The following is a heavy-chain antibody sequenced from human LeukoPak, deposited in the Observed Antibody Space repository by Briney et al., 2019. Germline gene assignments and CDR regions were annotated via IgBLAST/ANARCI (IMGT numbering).Heavy chain of an antibody. CDR3: ARERWHCRVICYSVYYYALDV. V-gene: IGHV1-3*01. CDR2: INPGNGDT. D-gene: IGHD3-10*01. J-gene: IGHJ6*02. Sequence: ASVKVSCKCSGYTFTNYAVHWVRQAPGQRLEWLGWINPGNGDTKYSQNFQGRVTVTSDTSAATAYVELNSLTSEDTAVYYCARERWHCRVICYSVYYYALDVWGQGTTVTVSS. CDR1: GYTFTNYA.